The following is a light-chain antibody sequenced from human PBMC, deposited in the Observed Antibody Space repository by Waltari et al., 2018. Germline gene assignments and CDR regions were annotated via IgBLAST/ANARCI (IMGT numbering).Light chain of an antibody. Sequence: EIVLTQSPGTLSLSPGERVTLSCRASQSVGRSLAWYQQKPGQAPRLLIYWASSRATGIPDRFSGSGSGTDFSLTISRLAPDDLAVYYCQHYVRLPVTFGQGTKVEI. CDR3: QHYVRLPVT. CDR1: QSVGRS. J-gene: IGKJ1*01. CDR2: WAS. V-gene: IGKV3-20*01.